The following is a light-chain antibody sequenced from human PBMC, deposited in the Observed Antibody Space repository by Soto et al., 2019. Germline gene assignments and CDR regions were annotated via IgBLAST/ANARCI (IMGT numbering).Light chain of an antibody. J-gene: IGLJ2*01. CDR2: EVS. V-gene: IGLV2-14*01. CDR1: SSDVGGYNY. Sequence: QSALTQPASVSGSPGQSITISCTGTSSDVGGYNYVSWYQQHPDKAPKLMIYEVSNRPSGVSNRFSGSKSGNTASLTISGLQAEDEADYYCSSYISSSTLVVFGGGTKLTV. CDR3: SSYISSSTLVV.